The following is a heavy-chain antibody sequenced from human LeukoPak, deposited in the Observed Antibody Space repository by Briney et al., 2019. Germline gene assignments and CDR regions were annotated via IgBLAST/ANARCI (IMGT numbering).Heavy chain of an antibody. CDR3: VTTDSSGSRAN. V-gene: IGHV3-7*01. D-gene: IGHD3-22*01. J-gene: IGHJ4*02. Sequence: GGSLRLSCAASGFTVSSNYMTWVRQAPGKGLEWVANINQDGSQKYYVDSVKDRFTISRDNAKNSLYLQMNSLRAEDTAVYYCVTTDSSGSRANWGQGTLVTVSS. CDR1: GFTVSSNY. CDR2: INQDGSQK.